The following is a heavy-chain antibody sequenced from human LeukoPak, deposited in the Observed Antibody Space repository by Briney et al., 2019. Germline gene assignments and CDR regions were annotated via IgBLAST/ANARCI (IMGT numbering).Heavy chain of an antibody. D-gene: IGHD6-25*01. CDR1: SFTFSSYG. J-gene: IGHJ4*02. CDR2: ISYDGSNK. Sequence: GGSLRLSCAASSFTFSSYGIHWVRQAPGKGLEWVAVISYDGSNKYYADSVKGRFTISRDNSKNTLYLQMNSLRAEDTAVYYCAKGAGYSSGFNWGQGTLVTVSS. CDR3: AKGAGYSSGFN. V-gene: IGHV3-30*18.